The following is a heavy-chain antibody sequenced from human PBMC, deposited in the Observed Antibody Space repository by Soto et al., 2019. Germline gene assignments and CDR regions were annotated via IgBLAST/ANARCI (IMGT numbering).Heavy chain of an antibody. CDR2: IYYSGST. CDR3: ARGSWVVIAANYYYYYGMDV. CDR1: GGSISSYY. D-gene: IGHD2-15*01. J-gene: IGHJ6*02. V-gene: IGHV4-59*01. Sequence: PSETLSLTCTVSGGSISSYYWSWIRQPPGKGLEWIGYIYYSGSTNYNPSPKSRVTISVDTSKNQFSLKLSSVTAADTAVYYCARGSWVVIAANYYYYYGMDVWGQGTTVTVSS.